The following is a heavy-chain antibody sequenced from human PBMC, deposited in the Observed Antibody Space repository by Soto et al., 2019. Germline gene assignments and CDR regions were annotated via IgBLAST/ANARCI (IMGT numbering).Heavy chain of an antibody. CDR1: EISFNTYG. CDR3: SEQRSPQWCFDP. V-gene: IGHV3-23*01. D-gene: IGHD2-15*01. CDR2: VTATGGTT. Sequence: GSSWRLSGAASEISFNTYGLTGCAQCPGKGLEGVSTVTATGGTTDYAGSVKGPFTISRDRSNNTVSLRRNSLRVEDTARYYGSEQRSPQWCFDPWGQGTPVTVSS. J-gene: IGHJ5*02.